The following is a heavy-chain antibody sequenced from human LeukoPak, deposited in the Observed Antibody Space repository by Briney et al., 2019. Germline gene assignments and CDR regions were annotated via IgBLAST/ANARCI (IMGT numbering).Heavy chain of an antibody. Sequence: ASETLSLTCTVSGGSISSSSYYWGWIRQPPGKGLEWIGSIYYSGSTNYNPSLKSRVTISVDTSKNQFSLKLSSVAAADTAVYYCARLEEQLVPYYYYYMDVWGKGTTVTVSS. CDR2: IYYSGST. CDR3: ARLEEQLVPYYYYYMDV. J-gene: IGHJ6*03. D-gene: IGHD6-6*01. V-gene: IGHV4-39*07. CDR1: GGSISSSSYY.